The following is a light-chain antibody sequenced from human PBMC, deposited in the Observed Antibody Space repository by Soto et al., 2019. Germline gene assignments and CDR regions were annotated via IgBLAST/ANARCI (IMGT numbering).Light chain of an antibody. Sequence: EIVMTQSPATLSVSPGERATLSCRASQSVSSNLAWYQQKPGQAPRLLIYGASTRATGIPARFSGSGSGTEFTLTISSLQSEDFAVYYCQQYNNWPVTFGQGTNVDI. J-gene: IGKJ1*01. CDR3: QQYNNWPVT. CDR1: QSVSSN. CDR2: GAS. V-gene: IGKV3-15*01.